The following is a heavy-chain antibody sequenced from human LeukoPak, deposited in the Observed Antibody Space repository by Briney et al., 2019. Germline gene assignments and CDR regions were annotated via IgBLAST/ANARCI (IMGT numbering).Heavy chain of an antibody. CDR2: ISSSSSYI. Sequence: GGSLRLSCAASGFTFSSYSMNWVRQAPGKGLEWVSSISSSSSYIYYADSVKGRFTISRDNAKNSLYLQMNSLRADDTAVYYCARGSTKGSYAFDIWGQGTMVTVSS. CDR3: ARGSTKGSYAFDI. V-gene: IGHV3-21*01. D-gene: IGHD2-2*01. J-gene: IGHJ3*02. CDR1: GFTFSSYS.